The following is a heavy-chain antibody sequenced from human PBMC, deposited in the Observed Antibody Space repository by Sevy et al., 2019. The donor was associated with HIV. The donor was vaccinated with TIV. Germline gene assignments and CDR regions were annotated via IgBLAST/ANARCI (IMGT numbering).Heavy chain of an antibody. Sequence: GGSLRLSCAASGFTFFVYTMHWVRQAPGKGLEWVALISYDINNKYYADSVKGRFTISRDNSKNTLYLPMNSLRPEDTAVEYGASDLASSGNGLDVWGQGTTVTVSS. J-gene: IGHJ6*02. CDR1: GFTFFVYT. V-gene: IGHV3-30-3*01. CDR2: ISYDINNK. D-gene: IGHD3-3*02. CDR3: ASDLASSGNGLDV.